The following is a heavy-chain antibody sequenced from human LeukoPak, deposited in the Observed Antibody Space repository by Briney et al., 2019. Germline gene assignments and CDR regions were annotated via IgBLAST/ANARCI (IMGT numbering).Heavy chain of an antibody. CDR3: ARDRYCIGGICYSGRFDP. V-gene: IGHV4-59*01. CDR2: MYYSGST. J-gene: IGHJ5*02. D-gene: IGHD2-15*01. CDR1: GGSMNDYY. Sequence: SETLSLTYTVSGGSMNDYYWSWIRQPPGKGLEWIGYMYYSGSTNYNPSLKSRVSISIDTSKNQSSLKLSSVTAADTAVYYCARDRYCIGGICYSGRFDPWGRGTLVTVSS.